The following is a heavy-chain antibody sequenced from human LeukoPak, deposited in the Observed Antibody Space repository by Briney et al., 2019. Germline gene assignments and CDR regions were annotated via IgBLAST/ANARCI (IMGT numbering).Heavy chain of an antibody. CDR1: GFTFSSYA. J-gene: IGHJ4*02. CDR2: ISRSGGST. V-gene: IGHV3-23*01. Sequence: GGSLRLSCAASGFTFSSYAMSWVHQAPGKGLEWVSAISRSGGSTYYADSVKGRFTISRDNSKNTLFLQMNSLRAEDTAVYYCEKKSSMWYGSSLARLSAIQAESYWGQGTLVSVCS. D-gene: IGHD6-13*01. CDR3: EKKSSMWYGSSLARLSAIQAESY.